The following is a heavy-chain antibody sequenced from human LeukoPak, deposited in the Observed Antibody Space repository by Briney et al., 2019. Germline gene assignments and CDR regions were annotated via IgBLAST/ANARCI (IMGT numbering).Heavy chain of an antibody. CDR3: AELGITMIGGV. CDR1: GFTVSSNY. D-gene: IGHD3-10*02. CDR2: IANDGRT. J-gene: IGHJ6*04. V-gene: IGHV3-53*01. Sequence: GGSLRLSCAASGFTVSSNYMSWVRQAPGKGLECVSVIANDGRTYYVNSVKGRFTISRDNAKNSLYLQMNSLRAEDTTVYYCAELGITMIGGVWGKGTTVTISS.